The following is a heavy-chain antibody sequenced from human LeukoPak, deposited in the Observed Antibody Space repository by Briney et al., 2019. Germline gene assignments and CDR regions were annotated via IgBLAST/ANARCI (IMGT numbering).Heavy chain of an antibody. CDR3: ARRVVVVVAEAHFDY. CDR1: GGSISSSSYY. D-gene: IGHD2-15*01. J-gene: IGHJ4*02. V-gene: IGHV4-39*01. CDR2: IYYSGST. Sequence: SETLSLTCTVSGGSISSSSYYWGWIRQPPGKGLEWIGSIYYSGSTYYNPSLKSRVTISVDTSKNQFSLKLSSVTAADTAVYYCARRVVVVVAEAHFDYWGQGTLVTVSS.